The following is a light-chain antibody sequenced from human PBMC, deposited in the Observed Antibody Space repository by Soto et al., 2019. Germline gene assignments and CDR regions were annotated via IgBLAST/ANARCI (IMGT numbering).Light chain of an antibody. Sequence: GERATLSCRASQSLSSNLAWYQQKPGQPPRLLIYGASTGATGIPARFSGRGSGTDFTLTISSLQSEDFAVYYCQQYNNWPLTFGGGTKVEIK. J-gene: IGKJ4*01. CDR3: QQYNNWPLT. CDR2: GAS. V-gene: IGKV3-15*01. CDR1: QSLSSN.